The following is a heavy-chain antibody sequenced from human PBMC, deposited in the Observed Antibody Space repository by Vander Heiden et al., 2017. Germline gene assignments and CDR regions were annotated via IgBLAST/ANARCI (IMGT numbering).Heavy chain of an antibody. CDR2: ISSSGSTI. D-gene: IGHD3-22*01. V-gene: IGHV3-48*03. J-gene: IGHJ3*02. Sequence: EVQLVESGGGLVQPGGSLRLSCAASGFTFSSYEMNWVRQAPGKGLEWVSYISSSGSTIYYADSVKGRFTISRDNAKNSLYLQMNSLRAEDTAVYYCARDVDYYDSSGYYYEEAFDIWGQGTMVTVSS. CDR3: ARDVDYYDSSGYYYEEAFDI. CDR1: GFTFSSYE.